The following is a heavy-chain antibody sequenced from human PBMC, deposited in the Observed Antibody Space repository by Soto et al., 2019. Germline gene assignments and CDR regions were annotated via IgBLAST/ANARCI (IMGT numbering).Heavy chain of an antibody. Sequence: QVQLVESGGGVVQPGRSLRLSCAASGFTFSSYGMHWVRQAPGKGLEWVAVISYDGSNKYYADSVKGRFTISRDNSKNTLYLQMNGLRAEDTAVYYCAKDQDSSGYCDYWGQGTLVTVSS. J-gene: IGHJ4*02. CDR1: GFTFSSYG. CDR2: ISYDGSNK. V-gene: IGHV3-30*18. CDR3: AKDQDSSGYCDY. D-gene: IGHD3-22*01.